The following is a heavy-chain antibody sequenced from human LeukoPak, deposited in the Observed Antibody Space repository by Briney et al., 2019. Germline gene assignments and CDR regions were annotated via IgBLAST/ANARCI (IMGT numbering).Heavy chain of an antibody. D-gene: IGHD3-22*01. CDR3: ARTTYYYDSSGYYLYYFDY. CDR2: IYYSGST. J-gene: IGHJ4*02. V-gene: IGHV4-59*01. Sequence: SETLSLTCAVYGESLNSYYWSWIRQPPGKELEWIGYIYYSGSTNYNPSLKSRVTISVDTSKNQLSLNLSSVTAADTAVYYCARTTYYYDSSGYYLYYFDYWGQGTLVTVSS. CDR1: GESLNSYY.